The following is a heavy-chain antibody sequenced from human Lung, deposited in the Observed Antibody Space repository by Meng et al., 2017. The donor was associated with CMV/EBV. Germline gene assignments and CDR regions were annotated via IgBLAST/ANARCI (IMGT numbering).Heavy chain of an antibody. J-gene: IGHJ4*02. D-gene: IGHD4-17*01. CDR2: ISAENGNT. Sequence: QVQFVQSGAEFQKPGASVKASFKASGYTFGIFGITWVRQAPGQGLEWVGWISAENGNTNYAQKFQGRVTLTTDTSTKTAYMDLRGLRSDDSAVYYCARAGAAVTTHFDFWGRGTLVTVSS. CDR1: GYTFGIFG. CDR3: ARAGAAVTTHFDF. V-gene: IGHV1-18*01.